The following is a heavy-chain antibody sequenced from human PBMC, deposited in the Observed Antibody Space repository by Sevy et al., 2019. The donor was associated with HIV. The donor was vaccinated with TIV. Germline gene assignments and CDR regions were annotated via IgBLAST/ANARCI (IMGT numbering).Heavy chain of an antibody. V-gene: IGHV3-23*01. CDR1: GFTFSSYA. J-gene: IGHJ4*02. CDR2: ISGSGSST. Sequence: GGSLRLSCAASGFTFSSYAMSWVRQAPGKGLEWVSAISGSGSSTYYADSVKGRFTISRDKSKNTLYLQMNSLRAEDTAVYYCARHDYGDYIDSYWGQGTLVTVSS. D-gene: IGHD4-17*01. CDR3: ARHDYGDYIDSY.